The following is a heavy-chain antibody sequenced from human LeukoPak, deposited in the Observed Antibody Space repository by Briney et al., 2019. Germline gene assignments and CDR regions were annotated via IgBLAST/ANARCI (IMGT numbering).Heavy chain of an antibody. CDR2: INPNSGGT. D-gene: IGHD6-13*01. V-gene: IGHV1-2*02. CDR3: ARGGARQQLVENYFDY. Sequence: ASVKVSCKASGYTFTGYFMHWVRQAPGQGLEWMGWINPNSGGTNYAQKFQGRVTMTRDTSINTAYMEVSRLRSDDTAVYYCARGGARQQLVENYFDYWGQGTLVTVSS. J-gene: IGHJ4*02. CDR1: GYTFTGYF.